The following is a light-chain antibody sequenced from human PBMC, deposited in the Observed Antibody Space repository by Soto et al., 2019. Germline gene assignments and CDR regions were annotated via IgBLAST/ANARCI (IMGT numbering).Light chain of an antibody. Sequence: QSVLTQPPSLSGAPGKWVPISCTGSSSNIGAGYDVHWYQQLPGTAPKLLIYGNSNRPSGVPDRFSGSKSGTSASLAITGLQAEDEADYYCQSYDSSLSGYVFGTGTKVTVL. CDR1: SSNIGAGYD. J-gene: IGLJ1*01. V-gene: IGLV1-40*01. CDR2: GNS. CDR3: QSYDSSLSGYV.